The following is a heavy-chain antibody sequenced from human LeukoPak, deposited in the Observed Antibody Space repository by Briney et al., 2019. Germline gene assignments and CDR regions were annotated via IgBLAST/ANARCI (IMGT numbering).Heavy chain of an antibody. D-gene: IGHD1-26*01. CDR1: GFTFSSYW. V-gene: IGHV3-7*01. CDR3: ARGALLWSYLYFDY. J-gene: IGHJ4*02. Sequence: GGSLRLSCAASGFTFSSYWMSWVRQAPGKGLEWVANIKQDGSEKYYVDSVKGRFTISRDNAKNSLYLQMNSLRAEDTAVYYCARGALLWSYLYFDYWGQGTLVTVSS. CDR2: IKQDGSEK.